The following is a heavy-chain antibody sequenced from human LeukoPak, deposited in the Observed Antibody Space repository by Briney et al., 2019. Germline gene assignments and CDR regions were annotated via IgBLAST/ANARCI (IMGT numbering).Heavy chain of an antibody. Sequence: SETLSLTCTVSGGSISYYYWSWIRQPPGKGLEWIGYMYYSGSTNYNPSLRSRVTMSVGTSKNQFSLKLSSVTAADTAVYYCARQLGYGMDVWGQGTTVTVSS. CDR2: MYYSGST. CDR1: GGSISYYY. CDR3: ARQLGYGMDV. J-gene: IGHJ6*02. V-gene: IGHV4-59*08.